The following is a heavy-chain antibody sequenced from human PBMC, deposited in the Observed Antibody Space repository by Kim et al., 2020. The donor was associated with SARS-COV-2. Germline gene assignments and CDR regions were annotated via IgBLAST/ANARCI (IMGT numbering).Heavy chain of an antibody. Sequence: GGSLRLSCVASGFIFDRYTMNWVRQAPGKGLEWVSSIDSSGSYIYYADSVKGRFAVSRDNAKNSLILQVNSLRAEDTAVYYCGRGGVQPNEDWDQATVLTVSP. CDR3: GRGGVQPNED. V-gene: IGHV3-21*01. CDR2: IDSSGSYI. D-gene: IGHD6-6*01. J-gene: IGHJ4*02. CDR1: GFIFDRYT.